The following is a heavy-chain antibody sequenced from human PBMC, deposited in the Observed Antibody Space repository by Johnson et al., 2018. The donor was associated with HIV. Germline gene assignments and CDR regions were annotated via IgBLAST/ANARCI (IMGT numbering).Heavy chain of an antibody. CDR2: ISFSDSTI. CDR3: ARSKDCSGGSCPDGFDI. D-gene: IGHD2-15*01. J-gene: IGHJ3*02. V-gene: IGHV3-11*04. CDR1: GFIFSDYY. Sequence: VQLVESGGGLVKPGGSLRLSCVASGFIFSDYYMSWIRQAPGKGLEWVSYISFSDSTIYSADSVQGRFTISRDNAKNSLYLQMNSLRAEDTAVYYCARSKDCSGGSCPDGFDIWGQWTMVIVS.